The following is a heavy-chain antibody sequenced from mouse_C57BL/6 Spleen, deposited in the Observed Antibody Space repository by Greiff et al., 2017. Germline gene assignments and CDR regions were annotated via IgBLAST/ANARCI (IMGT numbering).Heavy chain of an antibody. D-gene: IGHD2-5*01. V-gene: IGHV1-52*01. Sequence: QVQLQQPGAELVRPGSSVKLSCKASGYTFTSYCMHWVKQRPIQGLEWIGNIDPSDSDTHYNQTFKDKATLTVDTSASTAYLQLSRLTSEDSAVNYGASQGYYSKGDYIDYWGQGTTLTVSS. CDR3: ASQGYYSKGDYIDY. CDR1: GYTFTSYC. J-gene: IGHJ2*01. CDR2: IDPSDSDT.